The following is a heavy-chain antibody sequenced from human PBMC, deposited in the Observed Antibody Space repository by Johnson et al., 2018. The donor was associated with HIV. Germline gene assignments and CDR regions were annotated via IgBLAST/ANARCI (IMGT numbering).Heavy chain of an antibody. CDR2: IISDVSSA. J-gene: IGHJ3*02. CDR3: TTGAFHAYDM. D-gene: IGHD2/OR15-2a*01. V-gene: IGHV3-74*02. Sequence: VQLVESGGGVVQPGGSLRLSCAASRFTFSSYAMHWVRQAPGQGLVWVSRIISDVSSAIYTDSVTGRFTISRDNTKNTLYLQMNSLRAEDTAVYYCTTGAFHAYDMWGQGTMVTVSS. CDR1: RFTFSSYA.